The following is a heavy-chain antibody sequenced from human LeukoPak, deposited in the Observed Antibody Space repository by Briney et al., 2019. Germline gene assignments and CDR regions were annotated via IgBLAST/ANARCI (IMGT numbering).Heavy chain of an antibody. D-gene: IGHD3-22*01. Sequence: SETLSLTCAVYGGSFSGYYWSWIRQPPGKGLEWIGEINHSGRTNYNPSLKNGVSISADTSKNQFSLKMSSVTAADTAVYYCARGGKGVITPYYYYYMDVWGKGTTVTVSS. V-gene: IGHV4-34*01. CDR3: ARGGKGVITPYYYYYMDV. J-gene: IGHJ6*03. CDR1: GGSFSGYY. CDR2: INHSGRT.